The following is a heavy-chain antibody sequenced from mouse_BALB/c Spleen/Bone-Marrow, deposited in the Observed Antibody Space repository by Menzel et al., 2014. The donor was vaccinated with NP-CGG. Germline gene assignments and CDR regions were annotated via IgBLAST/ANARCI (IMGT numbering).Heavy chain of an antibody. V-gene: IGHV4-1*02. J-gene: IGHJ2*01. Sequence: EVMLVESGGGLVQPGGSLKLSCAASGFDFSRYWMSWVRQAPGKGLEWIGEINPGSSTINYTPSLKDKFIIPRDNAKNTLYLQMSKVRSEDTALYYCARQGYYGKGDYWGQGTTLTVSS. D-gene: IGHD2-1*01. CDR3: ARQGYYGKGDY. CDR2: INPGSSTI. CDR1: GFDFSRYW.